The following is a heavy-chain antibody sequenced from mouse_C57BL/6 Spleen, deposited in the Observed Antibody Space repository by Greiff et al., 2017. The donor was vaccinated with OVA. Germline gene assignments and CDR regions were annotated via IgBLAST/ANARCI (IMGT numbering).Heavy chain of an antibody. D-gene: IGHD2-4*01. CDR3: ANYDYDRDYAMDY. Sequence: QVQLKESGPELVKPGASVKISCKASGYAFSSSWMNWVKQRPGKGLEWIGRIYPGDGDTNYNGKFKGKATLTADKSSSTAYMQLSSLTSEDSAVYFCANYDYDRDYAMDYWGQGTSVTVSS. V-gene: IGHV1-82*01. CDR2: IYPGDGDT. CDR1: GYAFSSSW. J-gene: IGHJ4*01.